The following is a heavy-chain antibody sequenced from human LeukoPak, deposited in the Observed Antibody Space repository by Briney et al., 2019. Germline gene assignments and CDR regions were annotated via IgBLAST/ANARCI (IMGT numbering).Heavy chain of an antibody. CDR3: ARDEQWLVPSWFDP. J-gene: IGHJ5*02. CDR2: ISSSSSTI. Sequence: GGSLRLSCAASGFTFSSYSMNWVRQAPGKGLEWVSYISSSSSTIYYADSVKGRFTISRDNAKNSLYLQMNSLRAEDTAVYYCARDEQWLVPSWFDPWGQGTLVTVSP. D-gene: IGHD6-19*01. V-gene: IGHV3-48*04. CDR1: GFTFSSYS.